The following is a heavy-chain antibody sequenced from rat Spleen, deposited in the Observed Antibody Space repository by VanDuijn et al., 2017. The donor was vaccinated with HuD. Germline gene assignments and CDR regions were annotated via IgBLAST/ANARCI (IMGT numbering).Heavy chain of an antibody. CDR1: GYSITSRYR. D-gene: IGHD1-12*03. J-gene: IGHJ1*01. CDR3: ARSGGYYPYWYFDF. CDR2: INSAAST. Sequence: EVQLQESGPGLVKPSQSLSLTCSVTGYSITSRYRWNWIRKFPGNKLEWMGYINSAASTNHNPPPKIRIPITRYTSKNQFFLQVNSVTTEDTATYYCARSGGYYPYWYFDFWGPGTMVTVSS. V-gene: IGHV3-3*01.